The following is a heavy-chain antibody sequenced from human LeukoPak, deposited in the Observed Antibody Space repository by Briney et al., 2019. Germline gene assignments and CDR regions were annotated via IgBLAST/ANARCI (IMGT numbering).Heavy chain of an antibody. D-gene: IGHD6-19*01. Sequence: GSSVKVPCKASGGTFSSYAISWVRQAPGQGLEWMGRIIPIFGTANYAQKFQGRVTITTDESTSTAYMGLSSLRSEDTAVYYCARDLGSGWSSFDYWGQGTLVTVSS. CDR3: ARDLGSGWSSFDY. CDR1: GGTFSSYA. J-gene: IGHJ4*02. CDR2: IIPIFGTA. V-gene: IGHV1-69*05.